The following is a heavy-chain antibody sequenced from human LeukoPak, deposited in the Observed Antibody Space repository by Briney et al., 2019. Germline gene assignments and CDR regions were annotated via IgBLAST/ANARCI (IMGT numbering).Heavy chain of an antibody. J-gene: IGHJ4*02. Sequence: PGGSLRLSWAASGFTFDDYAMHWVRQAPGKGLEWVSGISWNSGSIGYADSVKGRFTISRDNAKNSLYLQMNSLRAEDMALYYCAKAAYSSIAASYYFDYWGQGTLVTVSS. CDR1: GFTFDDYA. V-gene: IGHV3-9*03. CDR3: AKAAYSSIAASYYFDY. CDR2: ISWNSGSI. D-gene: IGHD6-6*01.